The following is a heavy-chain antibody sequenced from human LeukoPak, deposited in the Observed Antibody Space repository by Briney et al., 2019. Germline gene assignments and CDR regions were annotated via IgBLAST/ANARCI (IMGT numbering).Heavy chain of an antibody. Sequence: GGPLRLSCATSVFSFSSYAMSWVRQAPGKGLEWVSAMSSSDDGRYYAASVRGRFTISRDTSRSTLYLQMNSLRAEDAAVYYCAKAPVTSCRGAFCYPFDYWGQGTLVTVSS. D-gene: IGHD2-15*01. J-gene: IGHJ4*02. V-gene: IGHV3-23*01. CDR1: VFSFSSYA. CDR3: AKAPVTSCRGAFCYPFDY. CDR2: MSSSDDGR.